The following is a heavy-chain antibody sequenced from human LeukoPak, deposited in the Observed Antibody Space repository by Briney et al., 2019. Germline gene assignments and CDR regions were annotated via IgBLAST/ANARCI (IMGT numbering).Heavy chain of an antibody. CDR1: GGTFSSCA. D-gene: IGHD2-2*01. CDR2: IIPIFGTA. J-gene: IGHJ6*03. Sequence: ASVKVSCKASGGTFSSCAISWVRQAPGQGLEWMGGIIPIFGTANYAQKFQGRVTITADESTSTAYMELSSLRSEDTAVYYCARGPYCSSTSCYYYYYMDVWGKGTTVTVSS. CDR3: ARGPYCSSTSCYYYYYMDV. V-gene: IGHV1-69*13.